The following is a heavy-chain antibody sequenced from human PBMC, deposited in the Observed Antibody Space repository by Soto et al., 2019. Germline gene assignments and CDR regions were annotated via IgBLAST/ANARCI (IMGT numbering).Heavy chain of an antibody. Sequence: QVQLLQSGAEVKKSGAPVKISCKTSGLTFTSYYLHWVRQAPGQGLGWMGIINPAPGSTNYAQKLEGRVSMTADMSTNTVYMQLARQTSEDTCVYYCARDGLASYISEGGFDPWRQGTLITVSS. J-gene: IGHJ5*02. CDR3: ARDGLASYISEGGFDP. D-gene: IGHD6-19*01. CDR1: GLTFTSYY. V-gene: IGHV1-46*01. CDR2: INPAPGST.